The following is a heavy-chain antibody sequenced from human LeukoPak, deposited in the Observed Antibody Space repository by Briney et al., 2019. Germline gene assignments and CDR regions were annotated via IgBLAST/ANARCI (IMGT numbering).Heavy chain of an antibody. V-gene: IGHV3-21*04. Sequence: PGGSLRLSCVASGFTFSTYSMNWVRQAPGKGLEWVSCISSRSSYIYYADSVKGRFTISRDNAKNSLYLQMNSLRAEDTALYYCARGFDGNFDYWGQGTLVTVSP. J-gene: IGHJ4*02. D-gene: IGHD3-9*01. CDR3: ARGFDGNFDY. CDR2: ISSRSSYI. CDR1: GFTFSTYS.